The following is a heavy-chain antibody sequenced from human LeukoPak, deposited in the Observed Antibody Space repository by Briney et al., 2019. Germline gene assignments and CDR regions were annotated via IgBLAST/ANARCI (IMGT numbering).Heavy chain of an antibody. D-gene: IGHD1-26*01. V-gene: IGHV3-33*01. Sequence: GGSLRLSCAASGFMFSDYGMHWVRQAPGKGLEWVAVIWNNGNNRYADSVRGRFTISRDDSKSTLYLQMDSLRVDDTAVYFCARDSVGIPTDFDFWGQGTLVTVSS. CDR3: ARDSVGIPTDFDF. J-gene: IGHJ4*02. CDR2: IWNNGNNR. CDR1: GFMFSDYG.